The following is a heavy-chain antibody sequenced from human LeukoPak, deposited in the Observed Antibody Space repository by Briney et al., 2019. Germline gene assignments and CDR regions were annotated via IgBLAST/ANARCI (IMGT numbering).Heavy chain of an antibody. D-gene: IGHD2-21*02. J-gene: IGHJ4*02. CDR1: GYTFTGYY. V-gene: IGHV1-2*02. Sequence: ASVKVSCKASGYTFTGYYMHWVRQAPGQGLEWMGWINPNSGGTNYAQKFQGRVTMTRDTSISTAYMELSRLRSDDTAVYYCARDCGARGDCYRFDYWGQGTLVTVSS. CDR2: INPNSGGT. CDR3: ARDCGARGDCYRFDY.